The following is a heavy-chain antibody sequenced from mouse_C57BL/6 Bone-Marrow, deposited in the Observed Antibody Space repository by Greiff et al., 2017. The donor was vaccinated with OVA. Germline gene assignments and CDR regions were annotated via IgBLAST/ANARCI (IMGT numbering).Heavy chain of an antibody. Sequence: SGPVLVKPGASVKMSCKASGYTFTDYYMNWVKQSHGKSLEWIGVINPYNGGTSYNQKFKGKATLTVDKSSSTAYMELNSLTSEDSAVYYCARGYSNYVGVDYWGQGTTLTVSS. CDR3: ARGYSNYVGVDY. J-gene: IGHJ2*01. CDR1: GYTFTDYY. D-gene: IGHD2-5*01. CDR2: INPYNGGT. V-gene: IGHV1-19*01.